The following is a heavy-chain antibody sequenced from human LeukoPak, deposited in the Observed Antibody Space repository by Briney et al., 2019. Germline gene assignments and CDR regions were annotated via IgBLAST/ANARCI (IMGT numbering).Heavy chain of an antibody. V-gene: IGHV3-7*04. J-gene: IGHJ4*02. CDR1: GFAFSSYW. D-gene: IGHD6-6*01. CDR2: IKQDGTEK. Sequence: GGSLRLSCAASGFAFSSYWMSWVRQAPGEGLEWVANIKQDGTEKYYMDSVKGRFSISRDNAKNSLYLQMNALRAEDTAVYYCARDVRPDYWGQGTLVTVST. CDR3: ARDVRPDY.